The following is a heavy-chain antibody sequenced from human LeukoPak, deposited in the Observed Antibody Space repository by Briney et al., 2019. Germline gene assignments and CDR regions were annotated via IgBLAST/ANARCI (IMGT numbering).Heavy chain of an antibody. J-gene: IGHJ5*02. V-gene: IGHV4-59*08. CDR2: IYYSGST. Sequence: SETLSLTCTVSGGSISSYYWSWIRQPPGKGLEWIGYIYYSGSTNYNPSLKSRVPISVDTSKNQFSLKLSSVTAADTAVYYCARHRVVRGVIIPGWFDPWGQGTLVTVSS. CDR1: GGSISSYY. CDR3: ARHRVVRGVIIPGWFDP. D-gene: IGHD3-10*01.